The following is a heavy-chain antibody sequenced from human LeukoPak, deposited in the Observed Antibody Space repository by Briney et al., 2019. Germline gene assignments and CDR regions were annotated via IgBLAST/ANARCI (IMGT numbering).Heavy chain of an antibody. Sequence: GGSLRLSCAASRFTFSSYATSWVRQAPGKGLEWVSGISGSGGSTDYADSVKGRFTISRDNSKNTLYLQMNSLRAEDTAVYYCAKAGAVVVVAAKYFDYWGQGTLVTVSS. J-gene: IGHJ4*02. D-gene: IGHD2-15*01. V-gene: IGHV3-23*01. CDR2: ISGSGGST. CDR1: RFTFSSYA. CDR3: AKAGAVVVVAAKYFDY.